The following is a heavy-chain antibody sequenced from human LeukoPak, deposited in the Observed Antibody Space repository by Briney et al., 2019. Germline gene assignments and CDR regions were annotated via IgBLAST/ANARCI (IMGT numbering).Heavy chain of an antibody. J-gene: IGHJ4*02. Sequence: GGSLRLSCAASGFTFSSYSMNWVRQAPGKGLGWVSYISSSSSTIYYADSVKGRFTISRDNAKNSLYLQMNSLRAEDTAVYYCARDLLSGGSYRGFDYWGQGTLVTVSS. CDR2: ISSSSSTI. CDR3: ARDLLSGGSYRGFDY. D-gene: IGHD1-26*01. CDR1: GFTFSSYS. V-gene: IGHV3-48*04.